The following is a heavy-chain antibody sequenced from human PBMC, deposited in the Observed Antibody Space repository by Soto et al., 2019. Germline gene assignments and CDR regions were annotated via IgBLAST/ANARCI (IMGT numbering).Heavy chain of an antibody. Sequence: ASVKVSCTDSGDAFTSYAMHWVRQAPGQRLEWMGWINAGNGNTKYSQKFQGRVTITRDTSASTAYMELSSLRSEDTAVYYCARGGPPIDYWGQGTLVTVS. CDR2: INAGNGNT. CDR1: GDAFTSYA. D-gene: IGHD3-10*01. V-gene: IGHV1-3*01. J-gene: IGHJ4*02. CDR3: ARGGPPIDY.